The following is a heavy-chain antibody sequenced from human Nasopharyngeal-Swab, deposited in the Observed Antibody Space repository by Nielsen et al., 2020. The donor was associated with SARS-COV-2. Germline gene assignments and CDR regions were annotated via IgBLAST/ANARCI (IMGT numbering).Heavy chain of an antibody. J-gene: IGHJ4*02. CDR3: AREQTINMVRGVIMTTSYYFDY. V-gene: IGHV1-8*01. Sequence: ASVKVSCKASGYTFTSYDINWVRQAPGQGLEWMGWMNPNSGNTGYAQKFQGRVTMTTDTSTSTAYMELRSLRSDDTAVYYCAREQTINMVRGVIMTTSYYFDYWGQGTLVTVSS. D-gene: IGHD3-10*01. CDR2: MNPNSGNT. CDR1: GYTFTSYD.